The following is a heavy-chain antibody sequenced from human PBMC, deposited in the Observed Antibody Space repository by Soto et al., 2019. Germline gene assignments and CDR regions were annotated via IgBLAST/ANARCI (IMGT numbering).Heavy chain of an antibody. CDR3: ARARPTYYYDRSGNWDTGDNWFDP. Sequence: SVKVSCKASGGTFSSYAISWVRQAPGQGLEWMGGIIPIFGTANYAQKFQGRVTITADESTSTAYMELSSLRSEDTAVYYCARARPTYYYDRSGNWDTGDNWFDPWGQGNLVTVSS. CDR2: IIPIFGTA. J-gene: IGHJ5*02. D-gene: IGHD3-22*01. V-gene: IGHV1-69*13. CDR1: GGTFSSYA.